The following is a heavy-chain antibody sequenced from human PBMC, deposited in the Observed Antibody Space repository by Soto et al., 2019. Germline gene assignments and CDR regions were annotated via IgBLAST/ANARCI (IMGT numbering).Heavy chain of an antibody. CDR1: GDSISNSSYY. CDR3: ARHVVETLEFGS. J-gene: IGHJ4*02. Sequence: QLQLQESGPGLVKPSETLSLTCSVSGDSISNSSYYWGWIRQPPGKGLEWIVSMFYSGSTYDSPSLKRRGTISVDTSKKQFSLKLSSVTAADTAVYYCARHVVETLEFGSWGQGTLVTVSS. D-gene: IGHD1-1*01. V-gene: IGHV4-39*01. CDR2: MFYSGST.